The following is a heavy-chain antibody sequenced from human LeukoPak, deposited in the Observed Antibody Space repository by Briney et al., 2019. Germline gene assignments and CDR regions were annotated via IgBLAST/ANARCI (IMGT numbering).Heavy chain of an antibody. CDR2: IKKDGSEK. J-gene: IGHJ3*02. Sequence: GGSLRLSCAASGFTFSSYWMSWVRQAPGKGLEWVANIKKDGSEKYYVDSVKGRFTISRDNAKNTLYLQMNSLRGEDTAVYYCARVAVGGTRAFDIWGQGTMVTVSS. CDR1: GFTFSSYW. V-gene: IGHV3-7*01. CDR3: ARVAVGGTRAFDI. D-gene: IGHD6-19*01.